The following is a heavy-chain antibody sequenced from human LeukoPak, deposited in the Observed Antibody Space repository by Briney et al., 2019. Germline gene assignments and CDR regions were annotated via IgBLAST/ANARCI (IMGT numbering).Heavy chain of an antibody. CDR2: ISGSGSDT. V-gene: IGHV3-11*06. D-gene: IGHD6-13*01. CDR3: ARVGSIAAAGTPDY. CDR1: RFIFSEYY. Sequence: GGSLRPSCAAYRFIFSEYYMTWIPQAPGKGLEGLLYISGSGSDTNYADSVKGRFTTSIDNAKNSLYLQMNSLRAEDTAVYYCARVGSIAAAGTPDYWGQGTMVTVSS. J-gene: IGHJ4*02.